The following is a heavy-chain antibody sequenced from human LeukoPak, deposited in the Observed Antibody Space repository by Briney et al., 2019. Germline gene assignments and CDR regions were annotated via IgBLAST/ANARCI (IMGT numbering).Heavy chain of an antibody. D-gene: IGHD4-17*01. V-gene: IGHV3-11*01. Sequence: PGGSLRLSCAASGFTFSNYYMSWIRQAPGKGLEWVSYISCSGSTIYYADSVKRRFNISRDNAKNPLYLQMNSLRAEDRAVYYCARAFLYGDYWFDPWGQGTLVTVSS. CDR1: GFTFSNYY. CDR2: ISCSGSTI. J-gene: IGHJ5*02. CDR3: ARAFLYGDYWFDP.